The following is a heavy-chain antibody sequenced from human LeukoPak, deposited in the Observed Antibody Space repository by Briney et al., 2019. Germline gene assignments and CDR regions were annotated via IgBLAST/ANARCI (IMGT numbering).Heavy chain of an antibody. Sequence: PGGSLRLSCAASGFTFSSYAMHWVRQAPGKGLEWVAVISYDGSNKYYADSVKGRFTISRDNSKNTLYLQMNSLRAEDTAVYYCARAGYSQNFDYWGQGPWSPSPQ. CDR1: GFTFSSYA. CDR2: ISYDGSNK. V-gene: IGHV3-30-3*01. J-gene: IGHJ4*02. CDR3: ARAGYSQNFDY. D-gene: IGHD5-18*01.